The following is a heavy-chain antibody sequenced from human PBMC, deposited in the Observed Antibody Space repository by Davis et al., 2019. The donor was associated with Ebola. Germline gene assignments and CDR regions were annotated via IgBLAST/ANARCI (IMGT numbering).Heavy chain of an antibody. J-gene: IGHJ4*02. CDR1: GGSFSGYY. CDR3: ARFWGYGDYVLDY. D-gene: IGHD4-17*01. V-gene: IGHV4-34*01. CDR2: INHSGST. Sequence: SETLSLTCAVYGGSFSGYYWSWIRQPPGKGLEWIGEINHSGSTNYNPSLKSRVTISVDTSKNQFSLKLSSVTAADTAVYYCARFWGYGDYVLDYWGQGTLVTVSS.